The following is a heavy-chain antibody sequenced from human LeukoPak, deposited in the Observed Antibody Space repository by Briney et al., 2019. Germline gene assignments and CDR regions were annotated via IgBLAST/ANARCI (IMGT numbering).Heavy chain of an antibody. Sequence: GESLKISCKGSGYSFTSYWIGWVRQMPGKGLEWMGTIYPGDSDTRYSPSFQGQVTISADKSISTAYLQWSSLKASDTAMYYCARHSLGYCSSTSCYPDYWGQGTLVTVSS. CDR1: GYSFTSYW. CDR2: IYPGDSDT. J-gene: IGHJ4*02. CDR3: ARHSLGYCSSTSCYPDY. V-gene: IGHV5-51*01. D-gene: IGHD2-2*01.